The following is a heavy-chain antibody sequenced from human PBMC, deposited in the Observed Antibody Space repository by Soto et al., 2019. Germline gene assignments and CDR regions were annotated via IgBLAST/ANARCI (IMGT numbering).Heavy chain of an antibody. D-gene: IGHD4-4*01. V-gene: IGHV4-31*03. CDR1: GGSISSGDYY. CDR3: ARGPYSGNAIDY. J-gene: IGHJ4*02. Sequence: QVQLQESGPGLVKPSQTLSLTCTVPGGSISSGDYYWSWVRQHPGKGLEGIGYIYYSGSTYYNPSLKSRVTISVDTSKNQFSLKLSSVTAADTAVYYCARGPYSGNAIDYWGQGTLVTVSS. CDR2: IYYSGST.